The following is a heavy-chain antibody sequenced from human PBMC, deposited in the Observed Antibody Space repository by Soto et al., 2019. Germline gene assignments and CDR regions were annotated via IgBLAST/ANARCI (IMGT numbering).Heavy chain of an antibody. Sequence: VGSLXLSCAASGFTFGRYAMHWVRQAPGKGLEWVAVISYDGSNKYYADSVKGRFTISRDNSKNTLYLQMNSLRTEDTAVYYCARDRLSYNWXDFPYYYYGMDXWGQGTTVTVSS. CDR1: GFTFGRYA. CDR3: ARDRLSYNWXDFPYYYYGMDX. D-gene: IGHD1-1*01. V-gene: IGHV3-30-3*01. J-gene: IGHJ6*02. CDR2: ISYDGSNK.